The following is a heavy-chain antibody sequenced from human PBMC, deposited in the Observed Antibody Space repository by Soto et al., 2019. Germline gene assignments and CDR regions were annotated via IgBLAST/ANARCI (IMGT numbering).Heavy chain of an antibody. V-gene: IGHV3-23*01. CDR3: VKGGWGTVVDY. D-gene: IGHD1-1*01. J-gene: IGHJ4*02. CDR1: AFTFSGSA. Sequence: EVXVLXSXGGLVQPGGSLRLSCAASAFTFSGSAMTWVRQAPGKGLEWLSTITKTGDDTYYADSVKGRFTISXXXXXXXVYLQMSGLRVEDTAVYHCVKGGWGTVVDYWGQGTPVIVSS. CDR2: ITKTGDDT.